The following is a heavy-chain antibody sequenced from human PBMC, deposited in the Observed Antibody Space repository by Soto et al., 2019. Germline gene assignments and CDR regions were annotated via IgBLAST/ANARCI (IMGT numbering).Heavy chain of an antibody. V-gene: IGHV3-30*18. D-gene: IGHD2-15*01. CDR3: AKDAGYCSGGSCYSFFDY. CDR1: GFTFSSYG. J-gene: IGHJ4*02. CDR2: ISYDGSNK. Sequence: GGSLRLSCAASGFTFSSYGMHWVRQAPGKGLEWVAVISYDGSNKYYADSVKGRFTISRDNSKNTLYLQMNSLRAEDTAVYYCAKDAGYCSGGSCYSFFDYWGQGTLVTVSS.